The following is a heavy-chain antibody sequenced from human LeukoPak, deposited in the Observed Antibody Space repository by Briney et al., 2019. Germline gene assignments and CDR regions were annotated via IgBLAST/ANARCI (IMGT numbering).Heavy chain of an antibody. CDR2: IHYAGTT. V-gene: IGHV4-39*01. D-gene: IGHD3-10*01. CDR3: ARQADYGLFDP. Sequence: PSETLSLTCTVSGGSIRSSSYNWGWIRQPPGKGLEWIGSIHYAGTTYYNPSLKSRVTMSVDTSKNQFSLKLNSVTAADTAVYYCARQADYGLFDPWGQGTLVTVSS. J-gene: IGHJ5*02. CDR1: GGSIRSSSYN.